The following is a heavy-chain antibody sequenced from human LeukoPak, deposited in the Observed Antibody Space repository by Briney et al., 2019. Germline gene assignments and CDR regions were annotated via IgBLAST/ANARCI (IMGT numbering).Heavy chain of an antibody. Sequence: ASVKVSCKASGYTFTSYGISWVRQAPGQGLEWMGRIIPILGIANYAQKFQGRVTITADKSTSTAYMELSSLRSEDTAVYYCAREGFYYYDSSGYFDYWGQGTLVTVSS. J-gene: IGHJ4*02. D-gene: IGHD3-22*01. CDR1: GYTFTSYG. CDR3: AREGFYYYDSSGYFDY. V-gene: IGHV1-69*04. CDR2: IIPILGIA.